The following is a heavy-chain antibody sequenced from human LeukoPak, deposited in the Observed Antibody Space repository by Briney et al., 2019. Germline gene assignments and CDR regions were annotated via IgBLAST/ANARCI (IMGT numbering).Heavy chain of an antibody. CDR1: GYSFTSYW. J-gene: IGHJ4*02. V-gene: IGHV5-51*01. Sequence: RGESLKISCKGSGYSFTSYWIGWVRQMPGKGLEWMGIIYPGDSDTRYSPSFQGQVTISADKSISTAYLQWSSLKASDTAMYYCARQSPTHDDFWSGYYNHPFDYWGQGTLVTVSS. D-gene: IGHD3-3*01. CDR2: IYPGDSDT. CDR3: ARQSPTHDDFWSGYYNHPFDY.